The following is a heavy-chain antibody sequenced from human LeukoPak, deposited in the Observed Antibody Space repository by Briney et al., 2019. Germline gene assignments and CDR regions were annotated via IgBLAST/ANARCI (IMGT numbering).Heavy chain of an antibody. V-gene: IGHV4-39*01. J-gene: IGHJ4*02. CDR2: IYHYGSP. CDR3: VRRPGYYDSIDS. D-gene: IGHD3-22*01. CDR1: GGSISMNNNY. Sequence: SETLSLTCTVSGGSISMNNNYWVWIRQPPGKGLEWIGTIYHYGSPYYNPSLKSRVTLSVDTSQNHFSLHLRSVTAADTAVYYCVRRPGYYDSIDSWGQGTLVTV.